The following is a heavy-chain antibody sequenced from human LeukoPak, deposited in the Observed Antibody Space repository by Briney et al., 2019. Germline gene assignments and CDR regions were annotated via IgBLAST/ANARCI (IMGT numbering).Heavy chain of an antibody. D-gene: IGHD5-18*01. V-gene: IGHV4-59*01. CDR1: GVSMTNYH. J-gene: IGHJ5*02. Sequence: SETLSLTCTLSGVSMTNYHWTWIGQSPGKAPEYIGYIYNIETTNYNPSLKSRVTVSVDMSKKQFSLRLKSVTTADTAVYYCARGSDGYRFDPWGQGIRVTVSS. CDR2: IYNIETT. CDR3: ARGSDGYRFDP.